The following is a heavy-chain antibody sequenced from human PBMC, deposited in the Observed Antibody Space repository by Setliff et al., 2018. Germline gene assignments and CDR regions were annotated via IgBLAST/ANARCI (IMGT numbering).Heavy chain of an antibody. CDR2: VQTSGST. D-gene: IGHD3-10*01. CDR1: GGSISTNTYF. Sequence: PSETLSLTCTVSGGSISTNTYFWGWIRQSPGKGLEWIGDVQTSGSTNYNPSLKSRVTISVDTSKNQFSLKLNSVTAADTAVYYCTRTVSSGAYYGVRPYYFDFWGQGTLVTVSS. V-gene: IGHV4-61*05. J-gene: IGHJ4*02. CDR3: TRTVSSGAYYGVRPYYFDF.